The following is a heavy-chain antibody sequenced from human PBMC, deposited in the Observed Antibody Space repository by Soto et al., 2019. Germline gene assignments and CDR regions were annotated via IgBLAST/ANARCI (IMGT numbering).Heavy chain of an antibody. CDR1: GFTFSSYA. V-gene: IGHV3-23*01. CDR2: ISGGGGTT. D-gene: IGHD6-13*01. J-gene: IGHJ1*01. CDR3: AKDQAAGGTISRYFQD. Sequence: EVQLLESGGGLVQPEGSLRLSCEASGFTFSSYAMRWVRQAPGKGLEWVSGISGGGGTTYYADSVKGRFTISRDNSKSTLYLQVNSLRAEDTAVYYCAKDQAAGGTISRYFQDWGQGTLVTVSS.